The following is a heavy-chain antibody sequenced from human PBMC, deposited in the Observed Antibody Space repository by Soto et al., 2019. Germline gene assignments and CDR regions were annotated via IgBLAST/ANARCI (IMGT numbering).Heavy chain of an antibody. CDR1: GGSFSGYY. D-gene: IGHD4-17*01. CDR3: ARAPTAVTTRGYFQH. Sequence: QVQLQQWGAGLLKPSETLSLTCAVYGGSFSGYYWRWIRQPPGKGRGWIGESNHNGSPNYNPSLKSPVTASVVTAKIQCSLKLTSVTAAVTAVYSCARAPTAVTTRGYFQHWGQGTLVTVSS. CDR2: SNHNGSP. J-gene: IGHJ1*01. V-gene: IGHV4-34*01.